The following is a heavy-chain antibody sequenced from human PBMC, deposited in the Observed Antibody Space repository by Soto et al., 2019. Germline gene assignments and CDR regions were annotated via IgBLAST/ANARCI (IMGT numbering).Heavy chain of an antibody. J-gene: IGHJ6*02. V-gene: IGHV1-69*13. Sequence: SVKVSCKASGGTFSSYAISWVRQAPGQGLEWMGGIIPIFGTANYAQKFQGRVTITADESTSTAYMELSSLRSEDTAVYYCARDTSQEYQLLRPYYYYGMDVWGQGTTV. CDR3: ARDTSQEYQLLRPYYYYGMDV. CDR1: GGTFSSYA. D-gene: IGHD2-2*01. CDR2: IIPIFGTA.